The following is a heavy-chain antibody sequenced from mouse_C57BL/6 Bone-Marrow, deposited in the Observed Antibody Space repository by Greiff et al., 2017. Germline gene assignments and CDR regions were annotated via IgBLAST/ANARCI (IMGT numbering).Heavy chain of an antibody. CDR2: IYPSSGNT. J-gene: IGHJ1*03. CDR3: ARAGHYNNYDWSIDV. Sequence: QVQLQQPGAELAMPGASVKLSCKASGYTFTSYGISWVKQRTGQGLEWIGEIYPSSGNTYYNEKFKGKATLTADKSSSTAYMELRSLTSEDSAVYFCARAGHYNNYDWSIDVWGKGTSVTVSS. V-gene: IGHV1-81*01. D-gene: IGHD2-5*01. CDR1: GYTFTSYG.